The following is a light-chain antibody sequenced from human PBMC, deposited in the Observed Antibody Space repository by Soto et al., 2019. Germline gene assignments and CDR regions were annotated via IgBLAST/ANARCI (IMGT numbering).Light chain of an antibody. CDR3: QHYQSGHPIT. J-gene: IGKJ5*01. CDR1: RTVDGNY. V-gene: IGKV3-20*01. CDR2: SAS. Sequence: EVVLTQSPGTLSLSPGERATLSCRASRTVDGNYLAWYHQKPGQPPRLLIHSASTRAPGIPDRFSASGAGTDFTLTISRLEPEDFALYYCQHYQSGHPITFGQGTRLEIK.